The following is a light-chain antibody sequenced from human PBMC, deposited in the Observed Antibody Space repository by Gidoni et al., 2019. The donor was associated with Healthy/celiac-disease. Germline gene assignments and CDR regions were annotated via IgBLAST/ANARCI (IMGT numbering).Light chain of an antibody. CDR1: QSISSW. Sequence: DIQMTQSPSTLSASVGDRVTITCRASQSISSWLAWYQQKPGKAPKRLIYKASRLESGVPSRFSGSGSGTEFTLTIISLQPDDFATYYCQQYNSYPWTFGQGTKVEIK. CDR2: KAS. CDR3: QQYNSYPWT. V-gene: IGKV1-5*03. J-gene: IGKJ1*01.